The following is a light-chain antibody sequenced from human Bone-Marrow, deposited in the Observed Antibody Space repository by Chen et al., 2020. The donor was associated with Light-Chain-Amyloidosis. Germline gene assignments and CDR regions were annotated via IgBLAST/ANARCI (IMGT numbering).Light chain of an antibody. V-gene: IGLV6-57*01. J-gene: IGLJ3*02. CDR2: EDD. Sequence: NFMLTQPHSVSESPGKTVIISCTRSSGSMATNYVQWYQQRPGSSPTTVIYEDDQRPSGVPDRFSGSSDRSSNSASLTISGLKTEDEADYYCQSYQGSSQGVFGGGTKLTGL. CDR1: SGSMATNY. CDR3: QSYQGSSQGV.